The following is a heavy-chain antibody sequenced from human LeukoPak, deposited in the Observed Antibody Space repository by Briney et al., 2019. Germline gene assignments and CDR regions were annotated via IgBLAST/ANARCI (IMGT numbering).Heavy chain of an antibody. Sequence: GGSLRLSCAASGFTFSTYAMTWVRQAPGKGLEWVSTISGDGGGTFYADSVKGRFTISRDNSKNTLYLQMNSLRAEDTAVYYCARRGGYCSGGSCYSGNWFDPWGQGTLVTVSS. CDR1: GFTFSTYA. D-gene: IGHD2-15*01. CDR2: ISGDGGGT. J-gene: IGHJ5*02. V-gene: IGHV3-23*01. CDR3: ARRGGYCSGGSCYSGNWFDP.